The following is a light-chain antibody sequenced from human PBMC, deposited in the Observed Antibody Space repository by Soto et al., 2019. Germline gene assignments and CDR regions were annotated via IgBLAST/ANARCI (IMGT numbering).Light chain of an antibody. CDR1: SSDVGGYNY. J-gene: IGLJ2*01. CDR2: EVS. CDR3: SSYTSSSTPYVV. V-gene: IGLV2-14*01. Sequence: QSALTQPASVSGSPGQSITISCTGTSSDVGGYNYVSWYQQHPGKAPKLMIYEVSNRPSGVSNRFSGSKSGNTASPTISGLQAEDEADYYCSSYTSSSTPYVVFGGGTKLTVL.